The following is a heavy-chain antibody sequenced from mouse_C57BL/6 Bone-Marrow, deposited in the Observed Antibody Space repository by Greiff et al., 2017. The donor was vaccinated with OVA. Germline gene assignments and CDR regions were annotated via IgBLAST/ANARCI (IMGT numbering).Heavy chain of an antibody. J-gene: IGHJ2*01. CDR2: IDPANGNT. Sequence: EVQLQQSVAELVRPGASVKLSCTASGFNIKNTYMHWVKQRPEQGLEWIGRIDPANGNTKYAPKFQGKATITADTSSNTAYLQLSSLTSEDTAIDYCARDTTVVAPHFDYWGQGTTLTVSS. V-gene: IGHV14-3*01. D-gene: IGHD1-1*01. CDR1: GFNIKNTY. CDR3: ARDTTVVAPHFDY.